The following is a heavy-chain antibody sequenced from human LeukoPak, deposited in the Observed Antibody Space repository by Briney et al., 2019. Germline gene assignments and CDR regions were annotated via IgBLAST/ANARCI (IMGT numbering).Heavy chain of an antibody. CDR3: ARAEYSSGRYDY. CDR1: GFTFSSYE. CDR2: ISSSGSTV. Sequence: GGSLRLSCAASGFTFSSYEMNWVRQAPGKGLEWVSYISSSGSTVYYADSVKGRFTISRDNAKNSLYLQMNSLRAEDTAVYYCARAEYSSGRYDYWGQGTLVTVSS. D-gene: IGHD6-19*01. V-gene: IGHV3-48*03. J-gene: IGHJ4*02.